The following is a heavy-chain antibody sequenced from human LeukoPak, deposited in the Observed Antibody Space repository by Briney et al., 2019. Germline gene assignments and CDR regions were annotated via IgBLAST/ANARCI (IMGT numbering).Heavy chain of an antibody. CDR2: IYYSEST. Sequence: SETLSLTCTVSGGSISSSNDYWCWIRQPPGKGLEWIGSIYYSESTYYNPSLKSRVIISVDTSKNQFSLKLSSVTAADTAVYYCARAPYDILTGYYSWFDPWGQGTLVTVSS. V-gene: IGHV4-39*01. D-gene: IGHD3-9*01. CDR1: GGSISSSNDY. J-gene: IGHJ5*02. CDR3: ARAPYDILTGYYSWFDP.